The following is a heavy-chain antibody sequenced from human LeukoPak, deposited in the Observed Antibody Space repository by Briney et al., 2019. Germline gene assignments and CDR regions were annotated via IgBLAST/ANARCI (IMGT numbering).Heavy chain of an antibody. CDR2: IKQDGSEK. D-gene: IGHD5-12*01. J-gene: IGHJ4*02. Sequence: PGGSLRLSCAASGFTFSSYWMSWVRQAPGRGLEWVANIKQDGSEKYYVDSVKGRFTISRDNAKNSLYLQMNSLRAEDTAVYYCARGGYSGYEGYFDYWGQGTLVTVSS. V-gene: IGHV3-7*01. CDR3: ARGGYSGYEGYFDY. CDR1: GFTFSSYW.